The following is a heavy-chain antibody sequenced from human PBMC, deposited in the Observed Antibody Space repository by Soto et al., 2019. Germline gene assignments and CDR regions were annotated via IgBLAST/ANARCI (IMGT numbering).Heavy chain of an antibody. CDR2: ISSSGSTI. V-gene: IGHV3-11*01. J-gene: IGHJ5*02. CDR3: ARVVRGYSYGFGGEWFDP. CDR1: GFTFSDYY. D-gene: IGHD5-18*01. Sequence: PGGSLRLSCAASGFTFSDYYMSWIRQAPGKGLEWVSYISSSGSTIYYADSVKGRFTISRDNAKNSLYLQMNSLRAEDTAVYYCARVVRGYSYGFGGEWFDPWGQGTLVTVSS.